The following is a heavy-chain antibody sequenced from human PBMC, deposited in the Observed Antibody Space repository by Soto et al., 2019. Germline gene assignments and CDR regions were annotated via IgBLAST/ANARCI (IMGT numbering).Heavy chain of an antibody. D-gene: IGHD6-13*01. Sequence: GGSLRLSCAASGFTFDDYAMHWVRQAPGKGLEWVSGISWNSGSIGYADSVKGRFTISRDNAKNSLYLQMNSLRAEDTALYYCAKEPSQQLVANYFDCWGQGTLVTVSS. CDR3: AKEPSQQLVANYFDC. J-gene: IGHJ4*02. CDR2: ISWNSGSI. CDR1: GFTFDDYA. V-gene: IGHV3-9*01.